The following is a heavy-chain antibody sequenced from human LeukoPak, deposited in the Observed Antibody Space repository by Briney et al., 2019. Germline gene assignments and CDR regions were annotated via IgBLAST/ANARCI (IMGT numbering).Heavy chain of an antibody. J-gene: IGHJ4*02. CDR3: ARDVRAGNFDY. V-gene: IGHV3-7*01. D-gene: IGHD3-10*01. Sequence: PGGSLRLSCAASEFTFSDYYMSWIRQAPGKGLEWVANIKEDGSEKYYVDSVKDRFTISRDNAKNSLYVQMNSLRAEDTAVYYCARDVRAGNFDYWGQGTLVTVSS. CDR2: IKEDGSEK. CDR1: EFTFSDYY.